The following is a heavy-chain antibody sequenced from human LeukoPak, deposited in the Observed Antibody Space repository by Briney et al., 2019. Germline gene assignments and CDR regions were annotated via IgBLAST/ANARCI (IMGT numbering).Heavy chain of an antibody. CDR3: ARNSPYYSYMDV. J-gene: IGHJ6*03. CDR1: GYTFSDYY. CDR2: INPYSGGT. D-gene: IGHD2-21*01. Sequence: ASVKVSCKASGYTFSDYYIHWVRQAPGQGLEWMGWINPYSGGTNSAQKFQGRITMTRDTPISTAYMELSRLRSDDTAVYYCARNSPYYSYMDVWGKGTTVTVSS. V-gene: IGHV1-2*02.